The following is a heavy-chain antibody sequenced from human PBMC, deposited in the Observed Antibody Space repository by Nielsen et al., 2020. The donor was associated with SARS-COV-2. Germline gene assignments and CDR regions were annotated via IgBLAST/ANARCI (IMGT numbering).Heavy chain of an antibody. V-gene: IGHV3-23*01. CDR3: AKDGVVRDDALDL. Sequence: GGSLRLSCAASGFTFNIYAMAWVRRAPGRGLQWVTGVSASGGSTYYTDSVKGRFSISRDNSKNTLYLQMHSLRVEDTAVYYCAKDGVVRDDALDLWGQGTMVTVSS. CDR1: GFTFNIYA. J-gene: IGHJ3*01. CDR2: VSASGGST. D-gene: IGHD3-10*01.